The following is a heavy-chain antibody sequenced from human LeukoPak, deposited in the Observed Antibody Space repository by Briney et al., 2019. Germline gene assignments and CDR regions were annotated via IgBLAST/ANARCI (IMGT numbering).Heavy chain of an antibody. D-gene: IGHD3-10*01. V-gene: IGHV3-7*01. CDR2: IKQDGSEK. CDR3: ARDVTLWFGELFPSSFDY. J-gene: IGHJ4*02. CDR1: GFTFSSYW. Sequence: GGSLRLSCAASGFTFSSYWMSWVRQAPGKGLEWVANIKQDGSEKYYVDSVKGRFTISRDNAKNSLYLQMNSLRADDTAVYYCARDVTLWFGELFPSSFDYWGQGTLVTVSS.